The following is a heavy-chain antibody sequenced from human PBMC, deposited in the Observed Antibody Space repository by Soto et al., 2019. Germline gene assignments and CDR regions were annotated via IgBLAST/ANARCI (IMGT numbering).Heavy chain of an antibody. V-gene: IGHV2-70*01. J-gene: IGHJ6*02. CDR1: GFSLSTSGMC. CDR2: IDWDDDK. Sequence: SGPTLVNPTQTLTLTCTFSGFSLSTSGMCVSWIRQPPGKALEWLALIDWDDDKYYSTSLKTRPTISKDTSKNPVVLTMTNMDPVDTATYYCARIRRGIAAAGTRDYYYYGMDVWGQGTTVTVSS. CDR3: ARIRRGIAAAGTRDYYYYGMDV. D-gene: IGHD6-13*01.